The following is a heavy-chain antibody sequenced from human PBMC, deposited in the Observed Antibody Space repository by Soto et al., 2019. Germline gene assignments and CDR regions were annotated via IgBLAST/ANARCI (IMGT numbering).Heavy chain of an antibody. Sequence: PGESLKISCKGSGYSFTSYWIAWVRQMPGKGLEWMGRIDPSDSYTNYSPSFQGHVTISADKSISTAYLQWSSLKASDTAVYYCAREPRSYYGMDVWGQGTTVTVSS. CDR3: AREPRSYYGMDV. CDR1: GYSFTSYW. V-gene: IGHV5-10-1*01. CDR2: IDPSDSYT. J-gene: IGHJ6*02.